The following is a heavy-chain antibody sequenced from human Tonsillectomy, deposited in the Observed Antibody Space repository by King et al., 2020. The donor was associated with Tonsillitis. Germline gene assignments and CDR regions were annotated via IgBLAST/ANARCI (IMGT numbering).Heavy chain of an antibody. CDR2: INPNSGAT. V-gene: IGHV1-2*02. CDR1: GYTFTGYF. J-gene: IGHJ4*02. CDR3: ATSPSNSGNFNY. Sequence: QLVQSGAEVKKPGASVKVSCKASGYTFTGYFIHWVRQAPGQRLEWMGWINPNSGATKYAQKFQGRVIMTRDTSISRAYMELSRLSSDDMAVYYCATSPSNSGNFNYWGKGTLVTVSS. D-gene: IGHD1-26*01.